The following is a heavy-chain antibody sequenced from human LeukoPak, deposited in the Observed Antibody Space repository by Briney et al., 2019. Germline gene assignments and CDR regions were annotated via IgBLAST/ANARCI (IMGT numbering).Heavy chain of an antibody. CDR1: GYTFTGYS. D-gene: IGHD6-19*01. J-gene: IGHJ5*02. CDR3: ARALSPIWPSIAVAGRNWFDP. V-gene: IGHV1-2*02. Sequence: ASVKVSCKASGYTFTGYSMHWVRQAPGQGLEWMGWINPNSGGTNYAQKFQGRVTMTKDTSTSTAYMELRSLRSDDTAVYYCARALSPIWPSIAVAGRNWFDPWGQGTLVTVSS. CDR2: INPNSGGT.